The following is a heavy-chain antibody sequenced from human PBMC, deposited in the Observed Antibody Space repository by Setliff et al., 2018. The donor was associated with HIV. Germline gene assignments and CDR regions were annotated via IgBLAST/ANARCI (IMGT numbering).Heavy chain of an antibody. CDR2: MNPNSGDT. CDR1: GGAFNNDA. CDR3: ARDVYFTFSGEVIRHYLDV. J-gene: IGHJ6*03. Sequence: ASVKVSCKASGGAFNNDAISWVRQAPGQGLEWMGWMNPNSGDTGYAQKFQGRVIMTRDTSISTAYMELSSLTSEDTAVYYCARDVYFTFSGEVIRHYLDVWGKGTTVTVSS. V-gene: IGHV1-8*02. D-gene: IGHD3-3*01.